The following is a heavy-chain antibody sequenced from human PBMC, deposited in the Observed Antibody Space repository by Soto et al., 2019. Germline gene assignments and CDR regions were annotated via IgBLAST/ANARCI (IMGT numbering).Heavy chain of an antibody. CDR3: ARGGSSRSHAHFEV. V-gene: IGHV4-28*05. CDR2: AYYTGTI. J-gene: IGHJ4*01. CDR1: GDSISSSNW. Sequence: SETLSLTCDVSGDSISSSNWWGWIRQPPGKGLERIGYAYYTGTIYSNPSLKSRVTMSVDTSRDQFSLKLNSVTAVDTAVYFCARGGSSRSHAHFEVWGQGTLVTVSS. D-gene: IGHD2-15*01.